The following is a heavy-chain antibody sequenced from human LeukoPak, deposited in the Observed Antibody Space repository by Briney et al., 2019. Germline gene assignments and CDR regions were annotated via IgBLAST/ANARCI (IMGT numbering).Heavy chain of an antibody. D-gene: IGHD3-3*02. CDR2: ISPNSGGR. CDR1: GYTFTGYY. CDR3: ARGLALLDH. V-gene: IGHV1-2*02. Sequence: ASVKVSCNASGYTFTGYYMYWMRQAPGQGLELLGWISPNSGGRNYSQKFQGRVTMIRGTSISTAFLELIRLLCDETAVYYCARGLALLDHWGQGTLVTVSS. J-gene: IGHJ4*02.